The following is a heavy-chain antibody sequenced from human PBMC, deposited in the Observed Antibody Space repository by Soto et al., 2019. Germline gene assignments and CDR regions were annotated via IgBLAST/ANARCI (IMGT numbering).Heavy chain of an antibody. Sequence: QVQLVQSGAEVKKPGASVKVSCKASGYTFTSYDINWVRQATGQGLEWMGWVNPNSGNTGYAQKFQGRVTKTSNTSISTAYMELSSLRSEDTAVYYCARLPPHENWYLDYWGQGTLVTVSS. J-gene: IGHJ4*02. CDR3: ARLPPHENWYLDY. CDR1: GYTFTSYD. V-gene: IGHV1-8*01. CDR2: VNPNSGNT. D-gene: IGHD1-1*01.